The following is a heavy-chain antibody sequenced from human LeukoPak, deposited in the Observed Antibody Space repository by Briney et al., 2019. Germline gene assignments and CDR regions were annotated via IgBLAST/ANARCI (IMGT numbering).Heavy chain of an antibody. V-gene: IGHV4-59*12. CDR2: IYYSGST. J-gene: IGHJ6*03. CDR3: ARGVGNRIAARPRDYYYYYMDV. Sequence: SETLSLTCTVSGGSISSYYWSWIRQPPGKGLEWIGYIYYSGSTNYNPSLKSRVTISVDTSKNQFSLKLSSVTAADTAVYYCARGVGNRIAARPRDYYYYYMDVWGKGTTVTVSS. D-gene: IGHD6-6*01. CDR1: GGSISSYY.